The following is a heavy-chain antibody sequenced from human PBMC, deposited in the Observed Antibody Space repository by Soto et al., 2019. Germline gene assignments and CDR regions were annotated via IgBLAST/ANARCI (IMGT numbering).Heavy chain of an antibody. CDR3: AKDPAVALLAAFDI. Sequence: GGSLILSCAASGFNFSSYSMSWVRQAPGKGLEWVSAISGSGGSTYYADSVKGRFTISRDNSKNTLYLQMNSLRAEDTAVYYCAKDPAVALLAAFDIWGQGTMVTVSS. V-gene: IGHV3-23*01. CDR1: GFNFSSYS. CDR2: ISGSGGST. J-gene: IGHJ3*02. D-gene: IGHD6-19*01.